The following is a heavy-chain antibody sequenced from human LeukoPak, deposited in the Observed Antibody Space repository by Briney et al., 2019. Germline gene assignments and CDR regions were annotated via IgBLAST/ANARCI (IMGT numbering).Heavy chain of an antibody. CDR2: INHSGST. Sequence: SSETLSLTCAVYGGSFSGYYWSWIRQPPGKGLEWIGEINHSGSTNYNPSLKSRVTISVDTSKNQFSLKLSSVTAADTAVYYCARGRSEYYFDYWGQGTLVTVSS. CDR3: ARGRSEYYFDY. D-gene: IGHD1-14*01. V-gene: IGHV4-34*01. CDR1: GGSFSGYY. J-gene: IGHJ4*02.